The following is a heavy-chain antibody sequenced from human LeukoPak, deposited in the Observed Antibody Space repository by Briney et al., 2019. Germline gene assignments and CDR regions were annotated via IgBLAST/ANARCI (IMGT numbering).Heavy chain of an antibody. CDR3: ARAYYSGGSCFHYYYGMDV. Sequence: GASVKVSCKASGGTFSSYAISWVRQAPGQGLEWMGRIIPILGIANYAQKFQGRVTITADKSTSTAYMELSSLRSEDTAVYYCARAYYSGGSCFHYYYGMDVWGQGTTVTVSS. D-gene: IGHD2-15*01. CDR2: IIPILGIA. V-gene: IGHV1-69*04. J-gene: IGHJ6*02. CDR1: GGTFSSYA.